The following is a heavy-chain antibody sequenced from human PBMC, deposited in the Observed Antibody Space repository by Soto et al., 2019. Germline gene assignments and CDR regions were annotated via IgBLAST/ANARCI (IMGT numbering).Heavy chain of an antibody. V-gene: IGHV1-69*10. D-gene: IGHD1-1*01. J-gene: IGHJ4*02. CDR2: FFPNVGKT. CDR3: ATKSFPFDY. Sequence: ASVKVSCKASGGTFSSYAISWVRQAPGQGLEWMGGFFPNVGKTIYAQKFQGRVTMTEDTSTVTAYMELSSLRSEDTAVYYCATKSFPFDYWGQGTLVTAPQ. CDR1: GGTFSSYA.